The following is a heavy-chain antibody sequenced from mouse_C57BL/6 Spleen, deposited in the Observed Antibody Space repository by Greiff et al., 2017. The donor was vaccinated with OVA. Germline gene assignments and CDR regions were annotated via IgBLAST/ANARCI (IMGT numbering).Heavy chain of an antibody. J-gene: IGHJ2*01. D-gene: IGHD1-1*01. Sequence: VQLQQSGAELVRPGASVTLSCKASGYTFTDYEMHWVKQTPVHGLEWIGAIDPETGGSAYNQKFKGKAILTADKSSSTAYMELRSLTSEDSAVYYCTRYYGSRDFDYWGKGTTLTVSS. CDR3: TRYYGSRDFDY. CDR2: IDPETGGS. CDR1: GYTFTDYE. V-gene: IGHV1-15*01.